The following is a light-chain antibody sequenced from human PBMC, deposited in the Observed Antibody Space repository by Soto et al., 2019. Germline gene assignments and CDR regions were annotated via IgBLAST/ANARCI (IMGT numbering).Light chain of an antibody. V-gene: IGLV1-40*01. CDR3: QSYDSSLSGHVV. CDR2: GDT. J-gene: IGLJ2*01. CDR1: SSDIGGGYD. Sequence: QSVLTQPPSVSGAPGQRVTISCTGSSSDIGGGYDVHWYQHLPGSVPKLLIYGDTNRPSGVPDRSSGSKSGTSASLAITGLQAEDEADYYCQSYDSSLSGHVVFGGGTKLTVL.